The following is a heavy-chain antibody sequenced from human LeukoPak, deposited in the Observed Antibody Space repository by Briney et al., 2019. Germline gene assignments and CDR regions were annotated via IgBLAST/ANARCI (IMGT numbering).Heavy chain of an antibody. CDR1: GGSVNSGSYY. Sequence: PSETLSLTCTVSGGSVNSGSYYWSWIRQPPGKGLEWIGYIYYSGSTNYNPSLKSRVTISVDTSKNQFSLKLSSVTAADTAVYYCAREAGIAAAGTGVGTFDYWGQGTLVTVSS. J-gene: IGHJ4*02. CDR3: AREAGIAAAGTGVGTFDY. CDR2: IYYSGST. V-gene: IGHV4-61*01. D-gene: IGHD6-13*01.